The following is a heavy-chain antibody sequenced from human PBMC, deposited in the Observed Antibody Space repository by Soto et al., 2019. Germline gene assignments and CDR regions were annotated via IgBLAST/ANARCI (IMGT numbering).Heavy chain of an antibody. CDR2: IYYSGST. CDR1: GGSISSGGYY. Sequence: PSETLSLTCSVSGGSISSGGYYWSWIRQHPGKGLEWIWYIYYSGSTYYNPSLKSRVTISVDTSKNQFSLKLSSVTAADTAVYYCARAEELDHSDFGYYYYGMDVWGQGTTVTVSS. J-gene: IGHJ6*02. D-gene: IGHD1-1*01. CDR3: ARAEELDHSDFGYYYYGMDV. V-gene: IGHV4-31*03.